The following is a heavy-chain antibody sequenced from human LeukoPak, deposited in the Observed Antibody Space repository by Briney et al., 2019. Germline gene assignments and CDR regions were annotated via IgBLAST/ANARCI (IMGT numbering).Heavy chain of an antibody. CDR2: IYYSGST. J-gene: IGHJ4*02. CDR1: GGSISSYY. V-gene: IGHV4-59*12. CDR3: ARDPTGY. D-gene: IGHD2-8*02. Sequence: SETLSLTCTVSGGSISSYYWSWIRQPPGKGLEWIGYIYYSGSTNYNPSLKSRVTISVDTSKNQFSLKLSSVTAADTAVYYCARDPTGYWGQGTLVTVSS.